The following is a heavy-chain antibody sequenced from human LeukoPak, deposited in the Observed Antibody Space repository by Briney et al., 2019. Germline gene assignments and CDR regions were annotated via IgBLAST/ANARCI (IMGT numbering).Heavy chain of an antibody. D-gene: IGHD3-22*01. CDR1: GFTFSDHY. J-gene: IGHJ4*02. V-gene: IGHV3-11*04. CDR2: ISHSGATI. Sequence: GGSLRLSCAASGFTFSDHYMSWIRQAPGKGLEWISYISHSGATIYYADSVKGRFTISRDNAKNSLYLQMDLLRAEDTAVYYCARASLYYYDSSGRWYFGYSGQGILVPVSS. CDR3: ARASLYYYDSSGRWYFGY.